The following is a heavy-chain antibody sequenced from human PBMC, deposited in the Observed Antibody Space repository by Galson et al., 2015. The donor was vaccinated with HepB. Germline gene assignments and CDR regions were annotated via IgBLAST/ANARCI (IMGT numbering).Heavy chain of an antibody. CDR2: INPRGGST. Sequence: SVKVSCKASGYTFTSYYMHWVRQAPGQGLEWMGVINPRGGSTSHAQKFQGRVTMTRDTSTSTVYMELSSLRSEDTAIYYCARDLSGDYVYLGYWGQGTLVTVSS. D-gene: IGHD4-17*01. J-gene: IGHJ4*02. CDR3: ARDLSGDYVYLGY. CDR1: GYTFTSYY. V-gene: IGHV1-46*01.